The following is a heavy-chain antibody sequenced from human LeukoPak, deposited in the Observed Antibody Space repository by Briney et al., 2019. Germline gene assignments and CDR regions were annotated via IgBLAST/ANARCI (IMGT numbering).Heavy chain of an antibody. CDR1: GGSISSGSYY. CDR3: ARDYYGSGNFDY. D-gene: IGHD3-10*01. CDR2: IYTSGST. J-gene: IGHJ4*02. V-gene: IGHV4-61*02. Sequence: SQTLSLTCTVSGGSISSGSYYWSWIRQSAGKGLEWIGRIYTSGSTNYNPSLKSRVTISVDTSKNQFSLKLSSVTAADTAVYYCARDYYGSGNFDYWGQGTLVTVSS.